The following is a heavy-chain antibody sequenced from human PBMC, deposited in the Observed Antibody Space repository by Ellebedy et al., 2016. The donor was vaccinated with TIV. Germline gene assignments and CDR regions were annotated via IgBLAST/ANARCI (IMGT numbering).Heavy chain of an antibody. CDR3: ARGRGVGYGDYWYFDL. Sequence: ASVKVSCXASGGTFSSYAISWVRQAPGQGLEWMGWISAYNGNTNYAQKLQGRVTMTTDTSTSTAYMELGSLRSEDTAVYYCARGRGVGYGDYWYFDLWGRGTLVTVSS. CDR1: GGTFSSYA. V-gene: IGHV1-18*01. CDR2: ISAYNGNT. J-gene: IGHJ2*01. D-gene: IGHD4-17*01.